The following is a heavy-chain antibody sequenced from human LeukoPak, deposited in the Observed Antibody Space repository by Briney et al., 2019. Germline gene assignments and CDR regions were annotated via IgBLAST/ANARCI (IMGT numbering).Heavy chain of an antibody. J-gene: IGHJ4*02. Sequence: PGGSLRLSCAASGFTVSSNYVSWVRQAPGKGLEWVSVIYSGGSTYYADSVKGRFTISRDNSKNTLYLQTNSLRAEDTAVYYCAREGIVGATYFDYWGQGTLVTVSS. D-gene: IGHD1-26*01. CDR1: GFTVSSNY. CDR2: IYSGGST. V-gene: IGHV3-53*01. CDR3: AREGIVGATYFDY.